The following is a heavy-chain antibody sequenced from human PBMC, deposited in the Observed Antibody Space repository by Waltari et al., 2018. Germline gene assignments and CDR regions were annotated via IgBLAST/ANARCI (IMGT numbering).Heavy chain of an antibody. CDR3: ASGYYSRPIDF. Sequence: VQLVQSGAEVTKPGESLTLSCATSGHSFSTHYIAWVRQVPGKGLEWVGLIYPADSDSTISPSFQGRVSVSVDKSTNTAFLQWRSLKASDTAMYYCASGYYSRPIDFWGQGTQVTVSS. CDR2: IYPADSDS. CDR1: GHSFSTHY. V-gene: IGHV5-51*01. J-gene: IGHJ4*02. D-gene: IGHD3-22*01.